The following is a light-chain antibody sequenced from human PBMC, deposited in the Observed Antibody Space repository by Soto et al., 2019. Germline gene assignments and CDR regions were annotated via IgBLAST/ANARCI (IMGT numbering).Light chain of an antibody. Sequence: DIQMTQSPSSLSASVGDRVTITCQASQDISNYLNWYQQKPGKAPKLLIYDASNLETGVQSRFSGSGYGTDFTFTISSLQPEDIATYYCQQYDNLPITFGQGTRLEIK. J-gene: IGKJ5*01. CDR2: DAS. V-gene: IGKV1-33*01. CDR3: QQYDNLPIT. CDR1: QDISNY.